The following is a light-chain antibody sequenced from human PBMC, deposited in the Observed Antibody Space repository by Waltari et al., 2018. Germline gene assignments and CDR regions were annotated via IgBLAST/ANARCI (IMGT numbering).Light chain of an antibody. V-gene: IGKV3-20*01. Sequence: EIMLTQSPGTLSLSPGARATLSCRASQSISRFLAWYQQKPGQAPMLLIYDASSRATGIPDRFSGSGSGTDFSLTISRLEPEDIAVYYCQKYGSLPATFGQGTKVEIK. J-gene: IGKJ1*01. CDR3: QKYGSLPAT. CDR2: DAS. CDR1: QSISRF.